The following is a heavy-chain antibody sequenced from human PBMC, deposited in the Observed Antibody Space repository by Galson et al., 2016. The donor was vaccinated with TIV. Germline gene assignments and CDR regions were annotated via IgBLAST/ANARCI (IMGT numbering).Heavy chain of an antibody. D-gene: IGHD2-8*01. Sequence: SVKVSCKASGVTFYSYGFTWLRQAPGQGLEWMGGIIPIYDTTIHAQKFQGRVTITADQSTDTGHMELSSLRAEDTAIYYCAKHFTRYVVSDGVLDVWGQGTTVTVS. CDR2: IIPIYDTT. J-gene: IGHJ6*02. CDR3: AKHFTRYVVSDGVLDV. V-gene: IGHV1-69*13. CDR1: GVTFYSYG.